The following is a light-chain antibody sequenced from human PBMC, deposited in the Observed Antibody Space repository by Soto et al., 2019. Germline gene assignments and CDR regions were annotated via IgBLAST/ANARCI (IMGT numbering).Light chain of an antibody. CDR3: SSYPSSFYV. CDR2: DVS. Sequence: LTQPASVSGSPGQSITISCTGTSSDVGGYNFVSWYQQHPGKAPKLMIYDVSDRPSGVSNRFSGSKSGNTASLTISGLQAEDEADYYCSSYPSSFYVFGTGTKVTVL. V-gene: IGLV2-14*01. CDR1: SSDVGGYNF. J-gene: IGLJ1*01.